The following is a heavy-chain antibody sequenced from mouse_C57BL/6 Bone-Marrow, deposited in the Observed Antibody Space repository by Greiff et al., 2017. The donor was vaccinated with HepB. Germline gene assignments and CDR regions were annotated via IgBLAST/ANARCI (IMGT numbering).Heavy chain of an antibody. V-gene: IGHV1-50*01. D-gene: IGHD2-2*01. CDR2: IDPSDSYT. CDR3: ARQNQGAMDY. Sequence: QVQLQQPGAELVKPGASVKLSCKASGYTFTSYWMQWVKQRPGQGLEWIGEIDPSDSYTNYNQKFKGKATLTVDTSSSTAYMQLSSLTSEDSAVYYCARQNQGAMDYWGQGTSVTVSS. CDR1: GYTFTSYW. J-gene: IGHJ4*01.